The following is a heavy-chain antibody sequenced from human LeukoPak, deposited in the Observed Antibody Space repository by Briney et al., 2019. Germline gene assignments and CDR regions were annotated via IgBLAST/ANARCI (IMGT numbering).Heavy chain of an antibody. CDR2: INSDGSST. D-gene: IGHD2-2*01. V-gene: IGHV3-74*01. Sequence: PGGSLRLSCAASGFTFSNAWMSWVRQAPGKGLVWVSRINSDGSSTSYADSVRGRFSISRDNAKNTLYLEMNSLRAEDTAVYYRARGWGSSEFDYWGQGTLVTVSS. J-gene: IGHJ4*02. CDR1: GFTFSNAW. CDR3: ARGWGSSEFDY.